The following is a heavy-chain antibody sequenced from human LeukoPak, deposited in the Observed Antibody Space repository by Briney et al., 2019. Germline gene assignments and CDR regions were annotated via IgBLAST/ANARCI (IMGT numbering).Heavy chain of an antibody. J-gene: IGHJ2*01. CDR3: ARDRWSSSWYANWYFDL. CDR2: ISAYNGNT. CDR1: GYTFTSYG. V-gene: IGHV1-18*01. D-gene: IGHD6-13*01. Sequence: ASVKVSCKASGYTFTSYGISWVRQAPGRGLEWMGWISAYNGNTNYAQKLQGRVTMTTDTSTSTAYMELRSLRSDDTAVYYCARDRWSSSWYANWYFDLRGRGTLVTVSS.